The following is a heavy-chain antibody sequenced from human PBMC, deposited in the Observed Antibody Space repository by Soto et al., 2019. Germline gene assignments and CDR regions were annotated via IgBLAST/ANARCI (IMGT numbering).Heavy chain of an antibody. V-gene: IGHV3-30-3*01. J-gene: IGHJ4*02. D-gene: IGHD2-2*01. CDR2: ISYDGSNK. CDR1: GFTFSSYA. Sequence: PGGSLRLSCAASGFTFSSYAMHWVRQAPGKGLEWVAVISYDGSNKYYADSVKGRFTISRDNSKNTLYLQMNSLRAEDTAVYYCASGRHIVVVPAAIDYWGQGTLVTVSS. CDR3: ASGRHIVVVPAAIDY.